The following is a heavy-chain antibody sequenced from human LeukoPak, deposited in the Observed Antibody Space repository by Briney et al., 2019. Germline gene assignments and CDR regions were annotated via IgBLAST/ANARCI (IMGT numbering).Heavy chain of an antibody. CDR3: ATPSVGYYYGAFDI. V-gene: IGHV4-30-4*08. Sequence: PSQTLSLTCTVSGGSISSGDYYWSWIRQPPGKGLEWIGYIYYSGSTYYNPSLKSRVTISVDTSKNQFSLKLSSVTAADTAVYYCATPSVGYYYGAFDIWGQGTMVTVSS. D-gene: IGHD3-22*01. J-gene: IGHJ3*02. CDR1: GGSISSGDYY. CDR2: IYYSGST.